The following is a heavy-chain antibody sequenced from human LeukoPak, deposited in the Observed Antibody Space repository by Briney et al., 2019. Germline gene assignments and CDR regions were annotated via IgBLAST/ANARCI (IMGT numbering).Heavy chain of an antibody. V-gene: IGHV4-4*02. Sequence: SGTLSLTCAVSGDSISNNYLWRWVRQFPGKGLEYIGEIYRTGRTNYNPSLKSRVTISIDKSENQFSLNPRSVTAADTAVYYCGRHDYGDSSAAFDIWGQGTMVTVSS. CDR1: GDSISNNYL. D-gene: IGHD4-17*01. CDR3: GRHDYGDSSAAFDI. J-gene: IGHJ3*02. CDR2: IYRTGRT.